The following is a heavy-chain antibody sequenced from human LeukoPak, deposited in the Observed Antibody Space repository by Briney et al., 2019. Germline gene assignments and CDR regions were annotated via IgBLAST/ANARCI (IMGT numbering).Heavy chain of an antibody. CDR1: GFTFSTYW. D-gene: IGHD4/OR15-4a*01. Sequence: PGGSLRLSCAASGFTFSTYWMHWVRQAPGKGLVWVSRINSDGRSTSYADSVKGRFTISRDNAKNTLYLQMNSLRAEDTAVYYCATLKTMVTNDAFDIWGQGTMVTVSS. CDR3: ATLKTMVTNDAFDI. CDR2: INSDGRST. J-gene: IGHJ3*02. V-gene: IGHV3-74*01.